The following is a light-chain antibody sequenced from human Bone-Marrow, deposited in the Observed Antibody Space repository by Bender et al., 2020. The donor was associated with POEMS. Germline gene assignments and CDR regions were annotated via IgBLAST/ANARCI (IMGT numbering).Light chain of an antibody. CDR2: SDN. J-gene: IGLJ3*02. Sequence: QSVLTQPPSASGTPGQRVTISCSGSNSNIGTNAVNWYQQFPGTAPKLLIYSDNQRPSGVPDRVYASKSGTSASLAISGLQSEDEADYYCAAWDAGLSGGVFGGGTKLTVL. V-gene: IGLV1-44*01. CDR3: AAWDAGLSGGV. CDR1: NSNIGTNA.